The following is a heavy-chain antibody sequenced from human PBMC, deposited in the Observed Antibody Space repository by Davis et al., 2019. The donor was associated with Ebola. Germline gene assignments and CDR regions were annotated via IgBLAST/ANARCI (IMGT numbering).Heavy chain of an antibody. CDR1: GYTFTSYG. J-gene: IGHJ4*02. D-gene: IGHD2-21*02. V-gene: IGHV1-18*01. CDR2: ISAYNGNT. CDR3: AREKGGHIVVVTAILY. Sequence: ASVKVSCKASGYTFTSYGISWVRQAPGQGLEWMGWISAYNGNTNYAQKFQGRVTITADKSTSTAYMELSSLRSEDTAVYYCAREKGGHIVVVTAILYWGQGTLVTVSS.